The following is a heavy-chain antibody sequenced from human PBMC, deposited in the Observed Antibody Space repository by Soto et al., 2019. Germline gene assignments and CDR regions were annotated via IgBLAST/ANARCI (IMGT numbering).Heavy chain of an antibody. Sequence: ASVKVSCKASGYTFTSYAMHWVRQAPGQRLEWMGWINAGNGNTKYSQKFQGRVSITRDTSASTAYMELSSLRSEDTAVYYCARNPGKVGATGSFDYWGQGTLVTVSS. CDR1: GYTFTSYA. V-gene: IGHV1-3*01. D-gene: IGHD1-26*01. CDR3: ARNPGKVGATGSFDY. J-gene: IGHJ4*02. CDR2: INAGNGNT.